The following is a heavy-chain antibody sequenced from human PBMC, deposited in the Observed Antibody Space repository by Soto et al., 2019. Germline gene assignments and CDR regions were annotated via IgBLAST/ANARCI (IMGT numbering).Heavy chain of an antibody. CDR1: GYTFTSYG. CDR3: VVAAQPYYFDY. CDR2: IRAYNGNT. D-gene: IGHD2-15*01. Sequence: QVQLVQSGAEVKKPGASVKVSCKASGYTFTSYGISWVRQAPGQGLEWMGWIRAYNGNTNYAQKLQGRVTMTTDTSTSTAYMELRSLRSYTAVYSCVVAAQPYYFDYWGQGTLVTVSS. V-gene: IGHV1-18*01. J-gene: IGHJ4*02.